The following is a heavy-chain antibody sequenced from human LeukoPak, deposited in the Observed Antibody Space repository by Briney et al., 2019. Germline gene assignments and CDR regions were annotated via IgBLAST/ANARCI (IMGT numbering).Heavy chain of an antibody. CDR1: GGSISSGDYY. J-gene: IGHJ5*02. Sequence: PQTLSLTCTVSGGSISSGDYYWSWIRQPPGKGLEWIGYIYYSGSTYYNPSLKSRVTISVDTSKNQFSLKLSSVTAADTAVYYCARDRRSVANWFDPWGQGTLVTVSS. CDR3: ARDRRSVANWFDP. CDR2: IYYSGST. V-gene: IGHV4-30-4*01.